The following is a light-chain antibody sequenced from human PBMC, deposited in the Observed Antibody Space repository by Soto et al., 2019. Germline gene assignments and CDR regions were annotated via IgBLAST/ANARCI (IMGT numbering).Light chain of an antibody. V-gene: IGKV3-15*01. CDR2: GAS. CDR1: QRVSSD. J-gene: IGKJ1*01. CDR3: RQYNTCDPMLA. Sequence: VVTQSPATLSVFPGETASVSCSASQRVSSDLAGYQQRPGQAPKLLIYGASTRPTGIPARFRGSGSGTEFRLTISSLQSEDFATYYCRQYNTCDPMLAFGQGTKVAIK.